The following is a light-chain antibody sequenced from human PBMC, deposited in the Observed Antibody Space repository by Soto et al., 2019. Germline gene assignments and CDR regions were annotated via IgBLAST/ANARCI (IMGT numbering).Light chain of an antibody. CDR1: SSEVGGYNY. Sequence: QSALTQPASVSGSPGQSINISCTGTSSEVGGYNYVSWYQHHPGKAPKLIIYDVSNRPSVFSNPFSGSKSGNTASLSISGLQPEDEADYYCSSYTTSNTRQIVFGTGTKV. CDR2: DVS. CDR3: SSYTTSNTRQIV. V-gene: IGLV2-14*03. J-gene: IGLJ1*01.